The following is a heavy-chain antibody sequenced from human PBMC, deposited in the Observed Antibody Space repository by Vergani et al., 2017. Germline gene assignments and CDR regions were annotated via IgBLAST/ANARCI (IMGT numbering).Heavy chain of an antibody. V-gene: IGHV3-33*08. D-gene: IGHD3-16*01. Sequence: QVQLVESGGGVVQPGRSLRLSCAASGFTFSSYAMSWVRQAPGKGLEWVAVIWYDGSNKYYADSVKGRFTISRDNSKNTLYLQMNSLRAEDTAVYYCARAEGLRLGEPSHLDYWGQGTLVTVSS. CDR1: GFTFSSYA. CDR2: IWYDGSNK. CDR3: ARAEGLRLGEPSHLDY. J-gene: IGHJ4*02.